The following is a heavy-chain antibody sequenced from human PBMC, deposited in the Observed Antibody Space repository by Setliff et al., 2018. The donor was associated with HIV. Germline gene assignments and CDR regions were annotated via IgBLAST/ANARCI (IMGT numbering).Heavy chain of an antibody. J-gene: IGHJ4*02. CDR3: ARETGDMAATALYSFEY. CDR2: IYSSGDT. CDR1: GFAISSTY. D-gene: IGHD6-25*01. V-gene: IGHV3-66*01. Sequence: PGGSLRLSCAASGFAISSTYMTWVRQTPGKGLDWVSLIYSSGDTYYADSVKGRFTVSRDNSKNTLYLQMNSLRAEDTAIYYCARETGDMAATALYSFEYWGQGTMVTVS.